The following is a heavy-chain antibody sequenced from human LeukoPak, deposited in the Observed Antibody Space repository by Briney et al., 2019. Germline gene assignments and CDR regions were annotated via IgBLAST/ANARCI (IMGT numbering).Heavy chain of an antibody. CDR1: GFTFSSYA. CDR2: ISGSGGST. CDR3: LRVATTGYWYFDL. D-gene: IGHD2-15*01. V-gene: IGHV3-23*01. J-gene: IGHJ2*01. Sequence: GSLRLSCVASGFTFSSYAMSWVRQAPGKGLEWVSAISGSGGSTYYADSVKGRFTISRDNSKNTLYLQMNSLRAEDTAIYYCLRVATTGYWYFDLWGRSTLVTVSS.